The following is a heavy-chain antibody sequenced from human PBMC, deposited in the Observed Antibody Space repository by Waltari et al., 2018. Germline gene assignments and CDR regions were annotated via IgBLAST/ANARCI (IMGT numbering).Heavy chain of an antibody. D-gene: IGHD3-10*01. CDR1: VVSMGGHY. Sequence: QVQLQESGPGLVKPSETLSLTCTVSVVSMGGHYWVWIRQPPGKGLEWVGYVNHSGNTNYNPSLKSRVSMSIDTSNNQFSLSLTSLTTADTAVYYCAREGDGDKGSAFDIWGHGTMVTVSS. V-gene: IGHV4-59*11. J-gene: IGHJ3*02. CDR3: AREGDGDKGSAFDI. CDR2: VNHSGNT.